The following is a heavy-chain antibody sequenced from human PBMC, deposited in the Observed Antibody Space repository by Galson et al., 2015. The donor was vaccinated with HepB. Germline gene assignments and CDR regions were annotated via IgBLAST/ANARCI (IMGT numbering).Heavy chain of an antibody. CDR2: IKSKTDGGTT. CDR3: TTVRSTILLWFGELLKLDGYFDL. V-gene: IGHV3-15*01. D-gene: IGHD3-10*01. Sequence: SLRLSCAASGLAFSNAWMSWVRQAPGKGLEWVGRIKSKTDGGTTDYAAPVKGRFTISRDDSYNTLYLQMNSLKTEDTAVYYCTTVRSTILLWFGELLKLDGYFDLWGRGTLVTVSS. J-gene: IGHJ2*01. CDR1: GLAFSNAW.